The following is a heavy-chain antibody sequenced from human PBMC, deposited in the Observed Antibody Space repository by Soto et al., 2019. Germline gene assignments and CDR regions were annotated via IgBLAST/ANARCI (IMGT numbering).Heavy chain of an antibody. CDR1: GSTLPIPW. CDR2: IKSKTDGGTV. D-gene: IGHD1-26*01. V-gene: IGHV3-15*07. CDR3: TTAERGGSYYSDY. Sequence: EVQLVESGEGWVSPGESLGLSCAAPGSTLPIPWINWSRKAQGKELEWAGRIKSKTDGGTVDYGAPVKGRFTISRDDSKNTAYLQMNSLRNEDTAVYYCTTAERGGSYYSDYWGQGTLVTVSS. J-gene: IGHJ4*02.